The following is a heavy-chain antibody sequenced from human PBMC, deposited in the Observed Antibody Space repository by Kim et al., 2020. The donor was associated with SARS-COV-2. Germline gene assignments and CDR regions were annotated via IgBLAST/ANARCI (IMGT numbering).Heavy chain of an antibody. Sequence: SVKVSCKASGGTFSSYAISWVRQAPGQGLEWMGGIIPIFGTANYAQKFQGRVTITADESTSTAYMELSSLRSEDTAVYYCARGTYYYDSSGYSPFDYWGQGTLVTVSS. V-gene: IGHV1-69*13. CDR2: IIPIFGTA. J-gene: IGHJ4*02. CDR1: GGTFSSYA. CDR3: ARGTYYYDSSGYSPFDY. D-gene: IGHD3-22*01.